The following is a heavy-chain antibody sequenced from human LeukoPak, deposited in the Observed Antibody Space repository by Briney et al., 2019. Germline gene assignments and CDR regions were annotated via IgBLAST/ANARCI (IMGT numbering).Heavy chain of an antibody. Sequence: PGGSLRLSCAASGFTFHNYAISWVRQAPGKGLEWVSAISGSGRRTFYADSVRGRFTVSRDNSMNTFYLQMNTLRAADPAVYYCARDRRDDGSYYFDFWGQGTMVTVSS. J-gene: IGHJ4*02. V-gene: IGHV3-23*01. CDR3: ARDRRDDGSYYFDF. CDR1: GFTFHNYA. CDR2: ISGSGRRT. D-gene: IGHD3-10*01.